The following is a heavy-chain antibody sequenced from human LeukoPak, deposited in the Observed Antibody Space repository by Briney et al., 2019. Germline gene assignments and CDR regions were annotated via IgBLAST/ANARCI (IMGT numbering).Heavy chain of an antibody. V-gene: IGHV3-7*01. CDR2: MKGDGSDK. CDR3: AGEQYYYGSGRYYNGIDY. CDR1: GFTFSSYW. J-gene: IGHJ4*02. Sequence: GRSLRLSCAASGFTFSSYWMSWVRQAPGKGLEWVANMKGDGSDKYYVDSVKGRFTISRDNAKNSLYLQMNSLRAEDTAVYYCAGEQYYYGSGRYYNGIDYRGQGTLVTVSS. D-gene: IGHD3-10*01.